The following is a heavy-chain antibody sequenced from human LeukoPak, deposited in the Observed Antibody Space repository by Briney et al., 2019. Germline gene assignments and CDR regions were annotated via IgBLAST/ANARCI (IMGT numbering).Heavy chain of an antibody. D-gene: IGHD5-18*01. V-gene: IGHV4-30-2*01. CDR2: IYHSGST. CDR3: AREGYSYGPYYYYGMDV. J-gene: IGHJ6*02. CDR1: GGSISSGGYS. Sequence: SQTLSLTCAVSGGSISSGGYSWSWIRQPPGKGLEWIGYIYHSGSTYYNPSLKSRVTISVDRSKNQFSLKLSSVTAADTAVYYCAREGYSYGPYYYYGMDVWGQGTTVTVSS.